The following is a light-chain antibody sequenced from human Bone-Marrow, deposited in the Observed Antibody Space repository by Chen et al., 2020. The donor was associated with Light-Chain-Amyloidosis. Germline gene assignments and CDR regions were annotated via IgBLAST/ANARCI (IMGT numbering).Light chain of an antibody. CDR3: TSYTITYAVV. CDR1: SSDVVGDNH. J-gene: IGLJ1*01. CDR2: EVT. Sequence: HSALTQPASVSGPPGQSLTFSCTGTSSDVVGDNHVSWYQQHPDKAPKLMIYEVTNRPSCVPVRFSGSKSDNTVSLTVSRLQTEDEADYFSTSYTITYAVVFGSGNKVTVL. V-gene: IGLV2-14*01.